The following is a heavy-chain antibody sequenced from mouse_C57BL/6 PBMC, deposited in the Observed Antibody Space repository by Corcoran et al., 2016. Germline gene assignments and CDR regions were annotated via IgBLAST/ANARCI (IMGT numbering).Heavy chain of an antibody. V-gene: IGHV3-6*01. J-gene: IGHJ1*03. Sequence: DVQLQESGPGLVKPSQSLSLTCSVTGYSITSGYYWNWIRQFPGNKLEWMGYISYDGSNNYNPSLKNRISITRDTSKNQFFLKLNSVTTEDTATYYCAKRVYPYWYFDVWGTGTTVTVSS. CDR3: AKRVYPYWYFDV. CDR1: GYSITSGYY. CDR2: ISYDGSN.